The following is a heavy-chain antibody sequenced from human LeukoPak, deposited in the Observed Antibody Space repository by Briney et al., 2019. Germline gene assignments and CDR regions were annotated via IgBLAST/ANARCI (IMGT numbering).Heavy chain of an antibody. D-gene: IGHD3-10*01. V-gene: IGHV4-59*01. CDR3: ASHRRSHGSEY. CDR1: GGSFEHYF. J-gene: IGHJ4*02. CDR2: VYYSGST. Sequence: NSSQTLSLTCSVSGGSFEHYFWSWIRQPPGKGLEWIGYVYYSGSTDYSPSLKSRLTISADTSKNQFSLKLSSVTAADTAVYYCASHRRSHGSEYWGQGTLVTVSP.